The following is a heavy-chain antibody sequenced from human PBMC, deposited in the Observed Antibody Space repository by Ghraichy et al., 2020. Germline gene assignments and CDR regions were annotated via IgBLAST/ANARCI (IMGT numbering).Heavy chain of an antibody. Sequence: GESLNISCAASGFTFSSYGMHWVRQAPGKGLEWVAVISYDGSNKYYEDSVKGRFTISRDNSKNTLYLQMNSLRAEDTAVYYCAKASYDSTTNYWGRFEDYWGQGTPVTVSS. D-gene: IGHD3-22*01. CDR2: ISYDGSNK. CDR3: AKASYDSTTNYWGRFEDY. CDR1: GFTFSSYG. V-gene: IGHV3-30*18. J-gene: IGHJ4*02.